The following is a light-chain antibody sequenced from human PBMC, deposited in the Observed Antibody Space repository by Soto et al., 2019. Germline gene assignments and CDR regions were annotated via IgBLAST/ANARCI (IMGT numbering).Light chain of an antibody. Sequence: QSVLTQPASVSGSPGQSITISCTGTSSDVGGYNYVSWYQQHPGKAPKLMIYEVSNRPSGVFNRFSGSKSGNTASLTISGLQAEDEADYYCSSYTSSSTLVFGTGTKLT. CDR3: SSYTSSSTLV. CDR2: EVS. V-gene: IGLV2-14*01. CDR1: SSDVGGYNY. J-gene: IGLJ1*01.